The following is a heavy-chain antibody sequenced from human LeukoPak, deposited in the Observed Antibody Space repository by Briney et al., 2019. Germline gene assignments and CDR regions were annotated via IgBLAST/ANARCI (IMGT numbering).Heavy chain of an antibody. D-gene: IGHD6-19*01. V-gene: IGHV3-53*01. CDR2: IYSGGST. Sequence: SGGSLRLSCAASGFTISSNYMSWVRQAPGKGLEWVSVIYSGGSTYYADSVKSRFTISRDNSKNTLYLQMNSLRAEDTAVYYCATSIAVAADAFDIWGQGTMVTVSS. CDR3: ATSIAVAADAFDI. J-gene: IGHJ3*02. CDR1: GFTISSNY.